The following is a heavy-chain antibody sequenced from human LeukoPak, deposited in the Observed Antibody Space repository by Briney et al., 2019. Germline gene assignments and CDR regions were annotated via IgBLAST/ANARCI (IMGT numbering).Heavy chain of an antibody. Sequence: GGSLRLSCAASGFTFNNNPMHWVRQAPGKGLEWLAVASTDEISQTYADSVRGRFIISRDTSRNTLNLQMNNLTPEDTAVYYCAAFIATKLDNWGQGILVSVSS. V-gene: IGHV3-30*03. CDR3: AAFIATKLDN. J-gene: IGHJ4*02. D-gene: IGHD2-15*01. CDR2: ASTDEISQ. CDR1: GFTFNNNP.